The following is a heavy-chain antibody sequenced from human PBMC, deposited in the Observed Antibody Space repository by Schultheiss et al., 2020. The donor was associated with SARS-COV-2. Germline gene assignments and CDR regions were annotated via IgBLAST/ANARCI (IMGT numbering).Heavy chain of an antibody. Sequence: GGSLRISCAASGFTFSSYAMSWVRQAPGKGLEWVSYISSSSSYIYYADSVKGRFTISRDNAKNSLYLQMNSLKTEDTAVYYCTRQILNWFDPWGQGTLVTVSS. V-gene: IGHV3-21*05. J-gene: IGHJ5*02. CDR3: TRQILNWFDP. CDR2: ISSSSSYI. CDR1: GFTFSSYA.